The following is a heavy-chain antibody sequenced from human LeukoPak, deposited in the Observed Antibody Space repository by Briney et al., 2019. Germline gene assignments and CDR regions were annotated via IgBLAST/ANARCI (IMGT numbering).Heavy chain of an antibody. V-gene: IGHV4-30-2*01. D-gene: IGHD2-15*01. CDR1: GGSISSGGYS. CDR2: IYHSGST. J-gene: IGHJ5*02. CDR3: ARVASGVGYNWFDP. Sequence: KTSQTLSLTCAVSGGSISSGGYSWSWIRQPPGKGLEWIGYIYHSGSTYYNPSLKSRVTISVDRSKNQFSLKLSSVTAADTAVYYCARVASGVGYNWFDPWGQGTLVTVSS.